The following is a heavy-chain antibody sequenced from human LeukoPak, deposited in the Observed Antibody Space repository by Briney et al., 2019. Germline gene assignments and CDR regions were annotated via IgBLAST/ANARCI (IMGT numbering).Heavy chain of an antibody. CDR3: AKAGSYGSGSYYDY. V-gene: IGHV3-23*01. J-gene: IGHJ4*02. D-gene: IGHD3-10*01. CDR2: ISGSGGST. Sequence: GGSLRLSCAASGFTFSSYAMSWVRQAPGKGLEWVSAISGSGGSTYYADSVKGRFTISRDNSKNTLYLQMNSLRAEDTAVYYCAKAGSYGSGSYYDYWGQGTLVTVSS. CDR1: GFTFSSYA.